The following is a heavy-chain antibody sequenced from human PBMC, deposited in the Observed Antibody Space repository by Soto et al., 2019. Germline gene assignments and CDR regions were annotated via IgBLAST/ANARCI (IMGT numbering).Heavy chain of an antibody. CDR3: ARHHFYCTGGSCYLQAYHYYGLDV. CDR1: GGSMISYY. J-gene: IGHJ6*02. CDR2: IYYAGST. V-gene: IGHV4-59*08. D-gene: IGHD2-15*01. Sequence: SETLSLTCTVSGGSMISYYWSWIRQPPGRGLEWIGFIYYAGSTYYNTSLESRVTISVDPSKNQFSLKLSSVTAADTAVYYCARHHFYCTGGSCYLQAYHYYGLDVWGQGTTVTVSS.